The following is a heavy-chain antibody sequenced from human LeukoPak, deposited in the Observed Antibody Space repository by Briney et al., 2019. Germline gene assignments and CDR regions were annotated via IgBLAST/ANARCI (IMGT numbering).Heavy chain of an antibody. D-gene: IGHD1-26*01. J-gene: IGHJ6*02. CDR2: IYPGDSDT. Sequence: PGESLQISCKGSGYSFTSYWIGWVRRMPGKGLEWMGIIYPGDSDTRYSPSFQGQVTISADKSISTAYLQWSSLKASDTAMCYCARQRIVGATTGFYYGMDVWGQGTTVTVSS. V-gene: IGHV5-51*01. CDR3: ARQRIVGATTGFYYGMDV. CDR1: GYSFTSYW.